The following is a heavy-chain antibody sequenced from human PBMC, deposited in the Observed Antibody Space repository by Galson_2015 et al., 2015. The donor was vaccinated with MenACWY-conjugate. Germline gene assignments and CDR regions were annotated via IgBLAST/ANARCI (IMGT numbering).Heavy chain of an antibody. V-gene: IGHV3-53*01. J-gene: IGHJ6*03. Sequence: SLRLSCAASGFTVNTNYMTWVRQAPGKGLEWVSIIYSGGSTYYPDSVRGRFTISRDNSKNTLYLQMDSLRADDTAVYYCARAGSENCRTANCLSLGAKFSYYYYMDVW. CDR3: ARAGSENCRTANCLSLGAKFSYYYYMDV. CDR2: IYSGGST. CDR1: GFTVNTNY. D-gene: IGHD1-26*01.